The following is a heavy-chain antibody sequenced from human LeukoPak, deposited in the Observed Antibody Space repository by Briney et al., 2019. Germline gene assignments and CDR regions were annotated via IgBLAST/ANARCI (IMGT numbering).Heavy chain of an antibody. D-gene: IGHD7-27*01. V-gene: IGHV3-23*01. Sequence: GGSLRLSCAASGFTFSSYAMSWVRQAPGKGLEWVSAISGSSGNTYYADSVKGRFTISRDNSKNTLYLHTNSLRAEDTAVYYCAKASTNWGKFYLDYWGQGTLVTVSS. J-gene: IGHJ4*02. CDR2: ISGSSGNT. CDR1: GFTFSSYA. CDR3: AKASTNWGKFYLDY.